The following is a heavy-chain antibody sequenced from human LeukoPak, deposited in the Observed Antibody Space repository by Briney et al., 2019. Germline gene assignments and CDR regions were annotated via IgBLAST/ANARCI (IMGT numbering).Heavy chain of an antibody. D-gene: IGHD6-19*01. CDR3: ARAGYSSGWDHFDY. CDR2: ISAYNGNT. CDR1: GYTFTSYG. J-gene: IGHJ4*02. Sequence: ASVKVSCKAPGYTFTSYGISWVRQAPGQGLEWMGWISAYNGNTDYAQKLQGRVTMTTDTSTSTAYMELRSLRSDDTAVYYCARAGYSSGWDHFDYWGQGTLVTVSS. V-gene: IGHV1-18*01.